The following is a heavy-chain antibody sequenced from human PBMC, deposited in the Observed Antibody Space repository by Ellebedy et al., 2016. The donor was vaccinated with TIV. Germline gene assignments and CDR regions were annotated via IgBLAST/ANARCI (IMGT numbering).Heavy chain of an antibody. J-gene: IGHJ4*02. V-gene: IGHV4-34*01. CDR1: GGSFSGYY. D-gene: IGHD3-22*01. CDR2: IYYSGST. Sequence: SETLSLTXAVYGGSFSGYYWSWIRQPPGKGLEWIGSIYYSGSTYYNPSLKSRVTISVDTSKNQFSLKLSSVTAADTAVYYCARLGYDSSGIDYWGQGTLVTVSS. CDR3: ARLGYDSSGIDY.